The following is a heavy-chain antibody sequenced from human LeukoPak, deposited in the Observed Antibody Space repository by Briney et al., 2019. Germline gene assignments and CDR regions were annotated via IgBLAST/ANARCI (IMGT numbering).Heavy chain of an antibody. CDR1: GFTFSSYA. Sequence: GGSLRLSCAASGFTFSSYAMHWVRQAPGKGLEWVSSISSSSSYIYYADSVKGRFTISRDNAKNSLYLQMNSLRAEDTAVYYCARDVGLEYSSSSGDYWGQGTLVTVSS. J-gene: IGHJ4*02. CDR2: ISSSSSYI. CDR3: ARDVGLEYSSSSGDY. V-gene: IGHV3-21*01. D-gene: IGHD6-6*01.